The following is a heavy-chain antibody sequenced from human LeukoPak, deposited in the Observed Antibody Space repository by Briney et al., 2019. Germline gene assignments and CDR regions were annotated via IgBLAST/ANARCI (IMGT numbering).Heavy chain of an antibody. CDR2: IYSGCSL. J-gene: IGHJ5*02. CDR3: ARDPYCSGSYLGWFDP. CDR1: GFTVSSNY. V-gene: IGHV3-53*01. Sequence: GGSLRLSCAASGFTVSSNYMSWVRQAPGKGLEWVSVIYSGCSLHYADSVKGRFTISRDNAKKSLYLQMNSLTDEDKAVYYCARDPYCSGSYLGWFDPWGQGTLVTVSS. D-gene: IGHD3-10*01.